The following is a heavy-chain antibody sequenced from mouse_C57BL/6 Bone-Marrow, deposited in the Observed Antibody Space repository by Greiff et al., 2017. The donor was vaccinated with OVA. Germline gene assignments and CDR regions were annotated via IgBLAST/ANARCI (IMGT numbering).Heavy chain of an antibody. CDR3: ARQGSSYYFDY. V-gene: IGHV5-12*01. D-gene: IGHD1-1*01. J-gene: IGHJ2*01. CDR1: GFTFSDYY. CDR2: ISNGGGSP. Sequence: EVKLMESGGGLVQPGGSLKLSCAASGFTFSDYYMYWVRQTPEKRLEWVAYISNGGGSPYYPDTVKGRFTISRDNAKNTLYLQMSRLKSEDTAMYYWARQGSSYYFDYWGQGTTLTVSS.